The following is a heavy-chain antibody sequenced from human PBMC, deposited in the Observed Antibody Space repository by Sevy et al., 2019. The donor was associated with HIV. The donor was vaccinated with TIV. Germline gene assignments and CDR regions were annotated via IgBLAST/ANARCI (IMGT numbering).Heavy chain of an antibody. CDR2: ISGSGGAT. V-gene: IGHV3-23*01. J-gene: IGHJ6*03. CDR3: AKHISSGYYYYYYTDV. D-gene: IGHD6-6*01. CDR1: GFTFGSYA. Sequence: GGSLRLSCAASGFTFGSYAVSWVRQAPGKGLEWVSAISGSGGATYYSDSVKGRFTISRDNSKNTLYLQINSLRAEDTAVYYCAKHISSGYYYYYYTDVWGKGTTVTVSS.